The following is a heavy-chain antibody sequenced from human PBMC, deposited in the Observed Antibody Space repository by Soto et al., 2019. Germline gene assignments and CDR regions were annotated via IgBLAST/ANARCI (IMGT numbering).Heavy chain of an antibody. Sequence: SETLSLTCTVSGGSISSGNFYWSWILQPPGKGLEWLTSIYHTGTIYITPSLRGRLTISSDTSRKQFSLNLTSVTAADTALYFCARQNVKIGPGFFDYWGRGTLVTVSS. CDR1: GGSISSGNFY. CDR3: ARQNVKIGPGFFDY. CDR2: IYHTGTI. D-gene: IGHD3-10*02. V-gene: IGHV4-30-4*01. J-gene: IGHJ4*02.